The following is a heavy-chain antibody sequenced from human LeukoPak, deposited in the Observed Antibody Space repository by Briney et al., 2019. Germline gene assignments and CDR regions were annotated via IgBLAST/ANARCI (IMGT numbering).Heavy chain of an antibody. V-gene: IGHV4-59*01. D-gene: IGHD3-10*01. CDR1: GGSISSYY. CDR3: ARGGRWFDP. J-gene: IGHJ5*02. CDR2: IYYSGST. Sequence: SETLSLTCTVSGGSISSYYWSWIRQPPGKGLEWIGYIYYSGSTNYNPSLKSRVTISVDTSKNQFSLKLSSVTAADTAVYYCARGGRWFDPWGQGTLVTVSS.